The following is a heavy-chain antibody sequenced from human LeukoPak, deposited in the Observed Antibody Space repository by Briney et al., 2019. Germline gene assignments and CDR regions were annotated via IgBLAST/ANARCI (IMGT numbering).Heavy chain of an antibody. CDR3: ARQALSGEPI. Sequence: PSQTLSLTCTVSGGSISSGSYYWSWIRQPAGKGLEWIGRIYTSGSTNYNPSLKSRVTISVDTSKNQFSLKLSSVTAADTAVYYCARQALSGEPIWGQGTMVTVSS. CDR1: GGSISSGSYY. J-gene: IGHJ3*02. CDR2: IYTSGST. V-gene: IGHV4-61*02. D-gene: IGHD1-14*01.